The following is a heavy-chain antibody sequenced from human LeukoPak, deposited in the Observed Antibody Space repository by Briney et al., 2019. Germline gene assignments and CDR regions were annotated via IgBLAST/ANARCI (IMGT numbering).Heavy chain of an antibody. Sequence: ESGGSLRLSCAASGFTFSSYAMSWVRQAPGKGLEWVSVIYSGGSTYYADSVKGRFTISRDNSKNTLYLQMNSLRAEDTAVYYCARSGYPASLDAFDIWGQGTMVTVSS. CDR3: ARSGYPASLDAFDI. CDR1: GFTFSSYA. J-gene: IGHJ3*02. V-gene: IGHV3-66*01. CDR2: IYSGGST. D-gene: IGHD3-3*01.